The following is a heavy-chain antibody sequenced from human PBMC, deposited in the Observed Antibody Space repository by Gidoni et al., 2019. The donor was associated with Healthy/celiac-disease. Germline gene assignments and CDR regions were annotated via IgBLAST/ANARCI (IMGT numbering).Heavy chain of an antibody. CDR1: GGSFSGYY. CDR2: INHSGST. CDR3: ARKPGGYSYSFDY. V-gene: IGHV4-34*01. D-gene: IGHD5-18*01. Sequence: QVQLQQWGAGLLKPSETLSLTCAVDGGSFSGYYWSWIRQPPGKGLEWIGEINHSGSTNYNPSLKSRVTISVDTSKNQFSLKLSSVTAADTAVYYCARKPGGYSYSFDYWGQGTLVTVSS. J-gene: IGHJ4*02.